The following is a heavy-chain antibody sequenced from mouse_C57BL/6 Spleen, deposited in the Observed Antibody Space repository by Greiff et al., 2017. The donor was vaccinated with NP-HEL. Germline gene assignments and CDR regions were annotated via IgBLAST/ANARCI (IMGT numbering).Heavy chain of an antibody. CDR2: IHPNSGST. Sequence: VQLQQSGAELVKPGASVKLSCKASGYTFTSYWMHWVKQRPGQGLEWIGMIHPNSGSTNYNEKFKSKATLTVDKSSSTAYMQLSSLTSEDSAVYYCARWLLLDYFDYWGQGTTLTVSS. CDR3: ARWLLLDYFDY. CDR1: GYTFTSYW. D-gene: IGHD2-3*01. J-gene: IGHJ2*01. V-gene: IGHV1-64*01.